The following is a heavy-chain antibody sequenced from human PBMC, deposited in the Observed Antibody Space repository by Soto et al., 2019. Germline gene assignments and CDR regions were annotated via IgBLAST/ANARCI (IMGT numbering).Heavy chain of an antibody. CDR2: IYAGNSET. D-gene: IGHD3-10*01. J-gene: IGHJ3*02. CDR3: ARRLIAEFRDAFDI. CDR1: GYSFATYW. V-gene: IGHV5-51*01. Sequence: PGESLKISCKGSGYSFATYWIAWVRQMPGKGLEWIGIIYAGNSETTYSPSFQGQVTISADNSISTAYLQWSSLEASDTAMYYCARRLIAEFRDAFDIWGQGTMVTV.